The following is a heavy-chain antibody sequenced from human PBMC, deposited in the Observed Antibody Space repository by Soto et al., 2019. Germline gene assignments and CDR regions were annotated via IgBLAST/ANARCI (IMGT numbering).Heavy chain of an antibody. CDR1: GDSVSSNSVV. Sequence: SQTLSLTCAISGDSVSSNSVVWNWIRQSPSRGLEWLGRTYYRSKWFYEYAVSVKSRIAINPDTSKNQFSLKLSSVTAADTAVYYCARGYGGNFDYWGQGSLVTVSS. CDR2: TYYRSKWFY. CDR3: ARGYGGNFDY. V-gene: IGHV6-1*01. J-gene: IGHJ4*02. D-gene: IGHD3-16*01.